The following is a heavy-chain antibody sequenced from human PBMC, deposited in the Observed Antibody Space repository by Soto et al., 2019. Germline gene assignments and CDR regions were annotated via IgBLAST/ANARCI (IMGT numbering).Heavy chain of an antibody. CDR2: IKPSGGST. CDR1: GYSFTGYY. D-gene: IGHD1-26*01. V-gene: IGHV1-46*04. Sequence: XSVQVSNQPSGYSFTGYYRDWVRQTPGHGLEWMGIIKPSGGSTSYADSVKCRFTISRDNAKNTLYLQMNSLRAEDTAVYYCARPPLEWELPSGGVNWFDPWGQGTLVTVSS. J-gene: IGHJ5*02. CDR3: ARPPLEWELPSGGVNWFDP.